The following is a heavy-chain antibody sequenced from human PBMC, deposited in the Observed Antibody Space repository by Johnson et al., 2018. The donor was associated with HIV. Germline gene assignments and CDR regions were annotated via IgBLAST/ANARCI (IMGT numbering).Heavy chain of an antibody. CDR2: IGTAGDT. V-gene: IGHV3-13*01. Sequence: VQLVESGGGLVQPGGSLRLSCAASGFTFSSYDMHWVRQATGKGLEWVSAIGTAGDTYYPGSVKGRFTISRENAKNSLHLQMNSLTVEDTALYYCAGRSSAWYEDAFDIGGQGTMVTVSS. J-gene: IGHJ3*02. D-gene: IGHD6-19*01. CDR1: GFTFSSYD. CDR3: AGRSSAWYEDAFDI.